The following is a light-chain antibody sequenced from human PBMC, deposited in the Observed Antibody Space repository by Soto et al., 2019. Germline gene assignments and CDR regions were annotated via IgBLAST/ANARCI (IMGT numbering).Light chain of an antibody. CDR3: QQYASSPS. CDR2: SAS. CDR1: QSVSTTY. J-gene: IGKJ4*01. Sequence: EIVLTQSPGTLSLSPGERATLSCWASQSVSTTYLAWYQQKPGQAPRLLIYSASSRATGIPDRFSGSGFGTDFTLTISRLEPEDFAVYYCQQYASSPSFGGGTKVEIK. V-gene: IGKV3-20*01.